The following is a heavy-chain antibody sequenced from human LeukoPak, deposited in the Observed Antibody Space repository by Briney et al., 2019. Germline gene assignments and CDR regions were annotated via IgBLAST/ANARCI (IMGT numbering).Heavy chain of an antibody. CDR3: AMQVAVAGTPPYDY. Sequence: GGSLRLSCAASGFTVSSNYMSWVRQAPGEGLGWGSVIYSGGSTYYADSVKGRFTISRDNSKNTLYLQMNSLRAEDTAVYYCAMQVAVAGTPPYDYWGQGTLVTVSS. J-gene: IGHJ4*02. D-gene: IGHD6-19*01. CDR2: IYSGGST. V-gene: IGHV3-66*01. CDR1: GFTVSSNY.